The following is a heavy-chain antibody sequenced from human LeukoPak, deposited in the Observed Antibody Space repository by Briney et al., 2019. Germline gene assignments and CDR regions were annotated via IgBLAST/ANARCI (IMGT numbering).Heavy chain of an antibody. CDR1: EYSFSSYW. CDR2: VYPGDSDT. CDR3: ARQGRYCSSTSCYLAY. V-gene: IGHV5-51*01. J-gene: IGHJ4*02. D-gene: IGHD2-2*01. Sequence: GGSLRLSCKGSEYSFSSYWIGWVRQMPGKGREWMGIVYPGDSDTRYSPSFQGQVTISADKSISTAYLQWSSLKASDTAIYYCARQGRYCSSTSCYLAYWGQGTLVTVSS.